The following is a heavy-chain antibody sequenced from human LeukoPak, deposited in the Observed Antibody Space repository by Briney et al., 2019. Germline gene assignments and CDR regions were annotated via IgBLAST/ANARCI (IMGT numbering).Heavy chain of an antibody. V-gene: IGHV3-30*18. CDR2: ISYDGSNK. CDR1: GFTFSSYG. D-gene: IGHD6-19*01. Sequence: GGSLRLSCAASGFTFSSYGMHWVRQAPGQGLEWVAVISYDGSNKYYADSVKGRFTISRDNSKNTLYLQMNSLRAEDTAVYYCAKEGSGWYLLFDYWGQGTLVTVSS. CDR3: AKEGSGWYLLFDY. J-gene: IGHJ4*02.